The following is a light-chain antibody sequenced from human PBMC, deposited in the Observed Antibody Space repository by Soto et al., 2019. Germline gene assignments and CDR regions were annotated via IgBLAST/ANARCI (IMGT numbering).Light chain of an antibody. J-gene: IGKJ4*01. CDR3: QQLNSYPLT. V-gene: IGKV1-17*01. Sequence: DIQMTQSPSSLSASVGDRVTITCRASQGISTYLNWYQQKPGKAPKVLIYEASSLQSGVPSRFSGSGSGTDFTLTISSLQPEDFATYYCQQLNSYPLTFGGGTKVDIK. CDR1: QGISTY. CDR2: EAS.